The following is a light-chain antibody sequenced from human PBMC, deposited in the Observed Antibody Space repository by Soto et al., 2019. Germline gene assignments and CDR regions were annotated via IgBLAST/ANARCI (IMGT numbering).Light chain of an antibody. J-gene: IGLJ2*01. Sequence: QSVLTQPPSASGSPGHSVTISCTGTSNDVGSYDYVSWYQQHPGKAPKLMIYEVSKRPSGVPDRFSGSKSDNTASLTVAGLQAEDEADYYCSSYAGSNNVVFGGGTKLTVL. CDR1: SNDVGSYDY. CDR3: SSYAGSNNVV. V-gene: IGLV2-8*01. CDR2: EVS.